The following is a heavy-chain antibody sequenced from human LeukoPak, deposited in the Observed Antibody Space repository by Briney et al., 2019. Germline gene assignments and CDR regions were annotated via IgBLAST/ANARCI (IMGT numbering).Heavy chain of an antibody. D-gene: IGHD2-2*02. J-gene: IGHJ3*02. Sequence: PSETLSLTCTVSGGSISSGSYYWSWSRQPAGNGLEWIGRIYTTGSTNYNPSLKSRVTISVDTSKNQFSLKLSSVAAADTAVYYCARVGGRYCSSTSCYTVAFDIWGQGTMVTVSS. V-gene: IGHV4-61*02. CDR2: IYTTGST. CDR1: GGSISSGSYY. CDR3: ARVGGRYCSSTSCYTVAFDI.